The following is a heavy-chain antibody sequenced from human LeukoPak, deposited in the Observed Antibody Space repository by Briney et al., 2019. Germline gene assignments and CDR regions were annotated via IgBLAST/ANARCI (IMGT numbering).Heavy chain of an antibody. CDR1: GFTFSSYG. D-gene: IGHD3-9*01. CDR3: AGELYRVTSNYREYFQH. CDR2: IWYDGSNK. J-gene: IGHJ1*01. V-gene: IGHV3-33*01. Sequence: PGGSLRLSCAASGFTFSSYGMHWVRRAPGKGLEWVAFIWYDGSNKYYADSVRARFTISRDNSKNTLHLQMNNLRVEDTAVYYCAGELYRVTSNYREYFQHWGQGTLVTVSS.